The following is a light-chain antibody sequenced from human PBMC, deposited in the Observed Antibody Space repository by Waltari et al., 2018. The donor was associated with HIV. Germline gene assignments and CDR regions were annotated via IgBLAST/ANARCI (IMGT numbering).Light chain of an antibody. J-gene: IGKJ1*01. V-gene: IGKV2-28*01. CDR3: MQALQSPLT. CDR2: LGS. Sequence: DIVMTQSPLSLPVTPGEPASISCRSSQSLLHSNGYNYLDWYLQKPGQSPQLLIYLGSNRASGVADRFSGSGSGTDFTLKIRRVEAEDVGVYYCMQALQSPLTFGQGTKVEIK. CDR1: QSLLHSNGYNY.